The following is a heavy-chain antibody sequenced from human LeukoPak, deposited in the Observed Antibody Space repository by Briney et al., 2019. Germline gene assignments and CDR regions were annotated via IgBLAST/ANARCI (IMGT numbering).Heavy chain of an antibody. J-gene: IGHJ3*02. CDR3: ARSRIQLWLAAFDI. CDR2: IYHSGST. D-gene: IGHD5-18*01. CDR1: GYSISSGYY. V-gene: IGHV4-38-2*02. Sequence: KASETLSLTCTVSGYSISSGYYWGWIRQPPGKGLEWIGSIYHSGSTYYNPSLKSRVTISVDTSKNQFSLKLSSVTAADTAVYYCARSRIQLWLAAFDIWGQGTMVTVSS.